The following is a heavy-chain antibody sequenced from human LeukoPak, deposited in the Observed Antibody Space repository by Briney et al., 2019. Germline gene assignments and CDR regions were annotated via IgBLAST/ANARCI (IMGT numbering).Heavy chain of an antibody. Sequence: ASVTVSLTASGYTFTSYYMHWVRQAPGQGLEWMGIINPSGGSTSYAQKFQGRVTMTRDMSTSTVYMELSSLRSEDTAVYYCARAAYGSGSRYYFDYWGQGTLVTVSS. V-gene: IGHV1-46*01. CDR3: ARAAYGSGSRYYFDY. CDR2: INPSGGST. D-gene: IGHD3-10*01. J-gene: IGHJ4*02. CDR1: GYTFTSYY.